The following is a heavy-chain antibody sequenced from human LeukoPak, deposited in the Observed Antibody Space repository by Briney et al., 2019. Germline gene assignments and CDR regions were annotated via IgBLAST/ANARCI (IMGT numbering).Heavy chain of an antibody. Sequence: GGSLRLSCAASGFTFSSYSMNWVRQAPGKGLEWVSSISSSSSYIYYADSVKGRFTISRDNAKDSLYLQMNSLRAEDTAVYYCARDSPGWIGYWGQGTLVTVSS. J-gene: IGHJ4*02. CDR2: ISSSSSYI. CDR1: GFTFSSYS. D-gene: IGHD2-15*01. V-gene: IGHV3-21*01. CDR3: ARDSPGWIGY.